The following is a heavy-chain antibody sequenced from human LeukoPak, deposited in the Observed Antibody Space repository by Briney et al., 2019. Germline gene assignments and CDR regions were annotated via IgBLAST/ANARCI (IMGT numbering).Heavy chain of an antibody. CDR1: GGSFSGYY. Sequence: SETLSLTCAVYGGSFSGYYWSWIRQPPGKGLEWIGEINHSGGTNYNPSLKSRVTISVDTSKNQFSLKLSSVTAADTAVYYCAKRCSSTSCYRSWLGERRYYFDYWGQGTLVTVSS. J-gene: IGHJ4*02. D-gene: IGHD2-2*01. CDR3: AKRCSSTSCYRSWLGERRYYFDY. V-gene: IGHV4-34*01. CDR2: INHSGGT.